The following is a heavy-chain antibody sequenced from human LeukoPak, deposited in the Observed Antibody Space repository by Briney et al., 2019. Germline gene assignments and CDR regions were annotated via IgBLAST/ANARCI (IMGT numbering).Heavy chain of an antibody. CDR1: GDSISTYY. CDR2: ISYTGST. J-gene: IGHJ5*02. Sequence: SETLSLTCTVSGDSISTYYWSWIRQPPGKGLEWIGYISYTGSTIYNPSLKSRVTISVDTSKNQFSLNLSSVTAADTAVYSCASHKGSWGQGTLVTVSS. V-gene: IGHV4-59*01. CDR3: ASHKGS.